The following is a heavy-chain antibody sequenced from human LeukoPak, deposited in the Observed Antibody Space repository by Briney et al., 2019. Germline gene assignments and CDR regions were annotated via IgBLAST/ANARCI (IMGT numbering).Heavy chain of an antibody. Sequence: GASVKVSCKASGYTFTGYYMQWVRQAPGQGLEWMGWINPKSGGTYSAENFQGRVTMTWVTSISTAYMEVSRPRSDDTAVYYCARSLEGLDFDYWGQGTLVTVSS. CDR1: GYTFTGYY. CDR3: ARSLEGLDFDY. J-gene: IGHJ4*02. CDR2: INPKSGGT. V-gene: IGHV1-2*02.